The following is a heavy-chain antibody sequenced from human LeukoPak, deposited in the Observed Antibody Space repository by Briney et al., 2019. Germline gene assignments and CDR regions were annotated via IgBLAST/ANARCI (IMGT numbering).Heavy chain of an antibody. CDR3: ARVDTAMVESDY. Sequence: PAETLSLICTVSGGSISSYYWSWIRQPAGKGLEWIGRIYTSGSTNYNPSLKSRVTMSLDTSKNQLSLKLRSVTAADTAVYYCARVDTAMVESDYWGQGTLVTVSS. V-gene: IGHV4-4*07. CDR2: IYTSGST. J-gene: IGHJ4*02. CDR1: GGSISSYY. D-gene: IGHD5-18*01.